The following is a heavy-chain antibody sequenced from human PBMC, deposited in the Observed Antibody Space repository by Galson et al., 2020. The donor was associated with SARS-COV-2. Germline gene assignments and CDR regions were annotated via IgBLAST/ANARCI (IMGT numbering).Heavy chain of an antibody. CDR3: ARPSSSGYYSIGYFDL. CDR2: IHHSGTT. Sequence: SETLSLTCAVSGYSINSDSYCAWIRQPPGKGLEWIGSIHHSGTTYQNPSLKSRVTISLDTSKNQFSLHLSSVTAADTAVYYCARPSSSGYYSIGYFDLWGRGTLVTVSS. D-gene: IGHD3-22*01. CDR1: GYSINSDSY. J-gene: IGHJ2*01. V-gene: IGHV4-38-2*01.